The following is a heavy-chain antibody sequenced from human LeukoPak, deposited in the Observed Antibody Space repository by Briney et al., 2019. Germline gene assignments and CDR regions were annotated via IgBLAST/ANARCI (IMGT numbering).Heavy chain of an antibody. CDR2: ISSSGSYI. Sequence: GGSLRLSCEASGFPFSTYSMNWVRQAPGKGLEWVASISSSGSYIYYADSVKGRFTISRENAKNSLYLQMNSVRAEDMAVYYCAREPGIAAAGTGGDYWGQGTLVTVSS. CDR3: AREPGIAAAGTGGDY. D-gene: IGHD6-13*01. J-gene: IGHJ4*02. CDR1: GFPFSTYS. V-gene: IGHV3-21*01.